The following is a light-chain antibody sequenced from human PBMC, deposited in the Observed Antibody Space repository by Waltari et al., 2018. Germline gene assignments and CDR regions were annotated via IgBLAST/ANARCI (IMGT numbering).Light chain of an antibody. CDR2: MAS. V-gene: IGKV1-5*01. Sequence: DIQMTQSPSSLSASVGDTVTITCRASQRISTWLAWYQQKTGKAPTLLIYMASSLQSGVPSRFSGSGSGTDFTLTINSLQPDDFAIYYCLQYNSSPRTFGQGTKVEI. J-gene: IGKJ1*01. CDR1: QRISTW. CDR3: LQYNSSPRT.